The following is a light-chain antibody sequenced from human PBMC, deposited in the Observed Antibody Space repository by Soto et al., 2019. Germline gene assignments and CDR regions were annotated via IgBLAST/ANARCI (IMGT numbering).Light chain of an antibody. Sequence: QSALTQPPSASGSPGQSVTISCTGTSSDVGGYNYVSWYQQYPGKAPKPLIYEVNNQPSGAPDRFSGSHSGDKASLTVSGLQAEDEAEYYCSSYGGRYNSVFGTGTKLTVL. CDR1: SSDVGGYNY. J-gene: IGLJ1*01. CDR3: SSYGGRYNSV. V-gene: IGLV2-8*01. CDR2: EVN.